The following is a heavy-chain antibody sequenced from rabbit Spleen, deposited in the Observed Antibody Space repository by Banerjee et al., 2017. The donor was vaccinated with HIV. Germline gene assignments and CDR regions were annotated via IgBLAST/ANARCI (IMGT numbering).Heavy chain of an antibody. CDR2: IYAGSTGTI. J-gene: IGHJ4*01. CDR1: GFSFSSVHW. CDR3: ARNFDL. Sequence: QSLEESGGDLVKPGASLTLTCTASGFSFSSVHWIYWVRQAPGKGLEWIGTIYAGSTGTIDYASWAKGRFTISKTSSTTVTLQMTSLTAADTVTYFCARNFDLWGPGTLVTVS. V-gene: IGHV1S40*01.